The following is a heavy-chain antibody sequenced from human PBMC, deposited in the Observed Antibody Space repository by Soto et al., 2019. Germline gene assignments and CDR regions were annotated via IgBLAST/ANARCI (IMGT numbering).Heavy chain of an antibody. CDR3: ASGVLRYFDWLLF. D-gene: IGHD3-9*01. Sequence: PSETLSLTCTVSGGSVSSGSYYWSWIRQPPGKGLEWIGYIYYSGSTNYNPSLKSRVTISVDTSKNQFSLKLSSVTAADTAVYYCASGVLRYFDWLLFWGQRTLVTVSS. CDR1: GGSVSSGSYY. J-gene: IGHJ4*02. CDR2: IYYSGST. V-gene: IGHV4-61*01.